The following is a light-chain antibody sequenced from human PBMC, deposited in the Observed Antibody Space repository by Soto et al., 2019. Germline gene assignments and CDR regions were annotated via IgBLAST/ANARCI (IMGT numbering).Light chain of an antibody. CDR3: GTWDSGLSAGGV. CDR1: SSNIGNNV. J-gene: IGLJ2*01. CDR2: DNN. Sequence: QSVLTQPPSVSAAPGQTVAISCSGGSSNIGNNVVAWYQQFPGTAPKLLIYDNNNRPSVIPDRFSGSKSGTSATLVITGLQTGDEADYYCGTWDSGLSAGGVFGGGTKLTVL. V-gene: IGLV1-51*01.